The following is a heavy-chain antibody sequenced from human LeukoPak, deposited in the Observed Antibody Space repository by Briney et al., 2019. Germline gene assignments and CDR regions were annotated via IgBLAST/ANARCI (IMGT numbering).Heavy chain of an antibody. CDR2: IYYSGST. J-gene: IGHJ4*02. CDR3: ARGPGWELLVDY. CDR1: GGSISSGDYY. V-gene: IGHV4-31*03. Sequence: PSETLSLTCTVSGGSISSGDYYWSWIRQHPWKGLEWIGYIYYSGSTYYNPSLKGRVTISVDTSKNQFSLKLSSVTAADTAVYYCARGPGWELLVDYWGQGTLVTVSS. D-gene: IGHD1-26*01.